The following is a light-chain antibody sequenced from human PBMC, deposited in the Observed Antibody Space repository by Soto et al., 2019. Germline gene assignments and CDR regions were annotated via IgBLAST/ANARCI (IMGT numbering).Light chain of an antibody. CDR1: QSISSW. V-gene: IGKV1-5*01. J-gene: IGKJ1*01. Sequence: DLQMTQSPSTLSASVGDRVTITCRASQSISSWLAWYQQKPGKAPKLLIYDASSLESGVPSRFSGSGSGTEFTLTISSLQPDDFATYYCQQYNSYSASGQGTKVEIK. CDR2: DAS. CDR3: QQYNSYSA.